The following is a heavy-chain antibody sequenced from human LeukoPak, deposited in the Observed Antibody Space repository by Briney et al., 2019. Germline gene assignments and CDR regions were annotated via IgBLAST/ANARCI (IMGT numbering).Heavy chain of an antibody. J-gene: IGHJ4*02. V-gene: IGHV1-2*02. CDR1: GYTFTGYY. D-gene: IGHD2-2*02. CDR2: INPNSGGT. Sequence: ASVKVSCKASGYTFTGYYMHWVRQAPGQGLEWMGWINPNSGGTNYAQKFQGRVTMTRDTSISTAYMGLSRLRSDDTAVYYCARDPETVVPAAIVWYYFDYWGQGTLVTVSS. CDR3: ARDPETVVPAAIVWYYFDY.